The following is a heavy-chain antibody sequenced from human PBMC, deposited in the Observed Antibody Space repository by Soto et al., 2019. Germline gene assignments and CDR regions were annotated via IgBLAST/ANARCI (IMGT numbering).Heavy chain of an antibody. V-gene: IGHV3-33*01. Sequence: GGSLRLSCAASGFTFSSYGMHWVRQAPGKGLEWVAVIWYDGSNKYYADSVKGRFTISRDNSKNTLYLQMNSLRAEDTAVYYCARENPMVYALDYWGQGTLVTVSS. J-gene: IGHJ4*02. CDR1: GFTFSSYG. CDR2: IWYDGSNK. D-gene: IGHD2-8*01. CDR3: ARENPMVYALDY.